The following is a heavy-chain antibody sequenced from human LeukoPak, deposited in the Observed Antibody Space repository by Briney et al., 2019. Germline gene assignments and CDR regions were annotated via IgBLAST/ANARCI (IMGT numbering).Heavy chain of an antibody. D-gene: IGHD6-6*01. CDR1: GYTFTGYY. V-gene: IGHV1-2*06. Sequence: ASVKVSCKASGYTFTGYYMHWVRQAPGPGLEWMGRINPNSGGTNYAQKFQGRVTMTRDTSISTAYMQLSRLRSDDTAVYYCARGSIAVPFDYWGQGTLVTVSS. CDR2: INPNSGGT. CDR3: ARGSIAVPFDY. J-gene: IGHJ4*02.